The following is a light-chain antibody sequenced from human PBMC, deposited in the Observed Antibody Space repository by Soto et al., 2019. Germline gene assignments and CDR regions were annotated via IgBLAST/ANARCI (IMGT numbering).Light chain of an antibody. Sequence: DIRMTQSPSTLSASVGDRVTITCRASQSISSWLAWYQQKPGKAPKLLIYDASSLESGVPSRFSGSGSDTAFTLPINSLQPDDFSTYHCQQYNRYSLTFGGGTKVEIK. CDR3: QQYNRYSLT. CDR1: QSISSW. J-gene: IGKJ4*01. CDR2: DAS. V-gene: IGKV1-5*01.